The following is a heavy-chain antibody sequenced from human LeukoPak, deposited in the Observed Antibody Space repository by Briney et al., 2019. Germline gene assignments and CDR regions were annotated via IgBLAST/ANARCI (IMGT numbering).Heavy chain of an antibody. D-gene: IGHD3-22*01. V-gene: IGHV1-2*02. Sequence: ASVKVSCKASGYSFADYYMHWVRQAPGQGLEWMGWINPNSGGTNYAQKFQGRVTMTRDTSISTAYMELSRLRSDDTAVYYCAREITMIVVVISRGYDAFDIWGQGTMVTVSS. CDR1: GYSFADYY. CDR2: INPNSGGT. CDR3: AREITMIVVVISRGYDAFDI. J-gene: IGHJ3*02.